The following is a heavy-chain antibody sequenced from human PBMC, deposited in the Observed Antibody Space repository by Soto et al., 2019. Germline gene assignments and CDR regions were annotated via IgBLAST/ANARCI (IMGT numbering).Heavy chain of an antibody. CDR1: GYSFVTSG. Sequence: QVKLVQSGTEVKKPGASIKVSCKASGYSFVTSGMTWVRQAPGQGLELMGWISVYNGNTNYDQKLQDRVTMTTDTSTNTAYLEVRNLRSDDTAVYYCARAGQYYDASGYADWGQGTLVTVSS. CDR3: ARAGQYYDASGYAD. D-gene: IGHD3-22*01. CDR2: ISVYNGNT. V-gene: IGHV1-18*01. J-gene: IGHJ4*02.